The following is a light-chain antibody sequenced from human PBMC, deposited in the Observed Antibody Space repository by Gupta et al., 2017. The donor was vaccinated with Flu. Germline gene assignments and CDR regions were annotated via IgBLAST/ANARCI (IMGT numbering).Light chain of an antibody. V-gene: IGKV1-39*01. CDR2: AAS. CDR3: QQSYTIPST. J-gene: IGKJ1*01. Sequence: DIQMTQAPSSLSASIGDRVIITCRASQSISRYLNWYQHKPGKAPKLLIYAASSLQSGVPSRFSGSGSGTDFTLTISSLQREDFATYYCQQSYTIPSTFGQGTKVEIQ. CDR1: QSISRY.